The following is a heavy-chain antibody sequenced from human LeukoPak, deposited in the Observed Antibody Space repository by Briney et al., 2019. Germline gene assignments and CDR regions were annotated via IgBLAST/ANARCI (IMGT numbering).Heavy chain of an antibody. CDR3: AKTLKDRYYDFWSGYYHYYYYMDV. V-gene: IGHV3-7*01. Sequence: GGSLRLSCAASGFTFSSYWMSWVRQAPGKGLEWVANIKQDGSEKYYVDSVKGRFAISRDNAKNSLYLQMNSLRAEDTAVYYCAKTLKDRYYDFWSGYYHYYYYMDVWGKGTTVTVSS. CDR1: GFTFSSYW. D-gene: IGHD3-3*01. J-gene: IGHJ6*03. CDR2: IKQDGSEK.